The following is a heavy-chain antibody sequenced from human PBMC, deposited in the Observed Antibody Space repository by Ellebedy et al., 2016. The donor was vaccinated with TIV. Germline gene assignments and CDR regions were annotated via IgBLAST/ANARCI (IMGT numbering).Heavy chain of an antibody. V-gene: IGHV1-24*01. CDR2: FDPEDGET. CDR1: GYTLTELS. J-gene: IGHJ3*02. CDR3: APYSGSYLDAFDI. Sequence: ASVKVSXXVSGYTLTELSMHWVRQAPGKGLEWMGGFDPEDGETIYAQKFQGRVTMTEDTSTDTAYMELSSLRSEDTAVYYCAPYSGSYLDAFDIWGQGTMVTVSS. D-gene: IGHD1-26*01.